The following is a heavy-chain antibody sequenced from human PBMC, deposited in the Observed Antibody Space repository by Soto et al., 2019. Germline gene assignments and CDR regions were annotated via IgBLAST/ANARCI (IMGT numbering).Heavy chain of an antibody. Sequence: GASVKVACKASGYTFTSSYMHWVRQAPGQGLEWMGIINPSGGSTSHAQKFQGRVTMTRDTSTSTVYMELSSLRSEDTAVYYCARDLGPDILTGYSHYYGMDVWGQGTTVTSP. CDR3: ARDLGPDILTGYSHYYGMDV. CDR2: INPSGGST. CDR1: GYTFTSSY. V-gene: IGHV1-46*01. J-gene: IGHJ6*02. D-gene: IGHD3-9*01.